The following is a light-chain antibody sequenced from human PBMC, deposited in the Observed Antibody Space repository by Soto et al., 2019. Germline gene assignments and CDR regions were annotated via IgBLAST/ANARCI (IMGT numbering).Light chain of an antibody. CDR1: QSVSSSY. CDR2: GAS. CDR3: QQYGSSQIT. V-gene: IGKV3-20*01. J-gene: IGKJ5*01. Sequence: EIVSTQSPGTLSLSPGERANLSCRASQSVSSSYLAWYQQKPGQAPRLLIYGASSRATGIPDRFSGSGSGTDFTLTISRLEPEDFAVYYCQQYGSSQITFGQGTRL.